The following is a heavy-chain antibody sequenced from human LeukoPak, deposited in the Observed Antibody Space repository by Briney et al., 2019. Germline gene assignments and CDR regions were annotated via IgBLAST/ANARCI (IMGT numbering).Heavy chain of an antibody. Sequence: GGSLRLSCAASGFTFDDYGMSWVRQAPGKGLEWVSGINWNGGRIGYVDSVKGRFTISRDNAKNSPYLQMNSLRAEDTALYYCARLTILDYYDSSSYSPYYFDYWGQGTLVAVSS. CDR2: INWNGGRI. CDR3: ARLTILDYYDSSSYSPYYFDY. CDR1: GFTFDDYG. V-gene: IGHV3-20*04. D-gene: IGHD3-22*01. J-gene: IGHJ4*02.